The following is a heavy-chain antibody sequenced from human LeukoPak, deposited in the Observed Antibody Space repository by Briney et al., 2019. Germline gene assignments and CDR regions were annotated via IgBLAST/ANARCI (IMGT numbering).Heavy chain of an antibody. CDR3: ARAGXYCSSTSCYGXXWXDP. J-gene: IGHJ5*02. CDR1: GGSISSGDYY. D-gene: IGHD2-2*01. Sequence: SQTLSLTCTVSGGSISSGDYYWSWIRQPPGKGLEWIGYIYYSGSTYYNPSLKSRVTISVDTSKNQFSLKLSSVTAADTAVYYCARAGXYCSSTSCYGXXWXDPWGQXXXVXXSS. CDR2: IYYSGST. V-gene: IGHV4-30-4*08.